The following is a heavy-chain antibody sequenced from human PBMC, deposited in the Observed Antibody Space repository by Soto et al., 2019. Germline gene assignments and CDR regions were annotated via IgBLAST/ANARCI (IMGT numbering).Heavy chain of an antibody. CDR3: TTALAGTTGDHRYYYYYGMDV. D-gene: IGHD1-7*01. V-gene: IGHV3-15*01. CDR1: GFTFSNAW. Sequence: PGGSLRLSCAASGFTFSNAWMSWVRQAPGKGLEWVGRIKSKTDGGTTDYAAPVKGRFTISRDDSKNTLYLQMNSLKTEDTAVYYCTTALAGTTGDHRYYYYYGMDVWGQGTTVTVSS. CDR2: IKSKTDGGTT. J-gene: IGHJ6*02.